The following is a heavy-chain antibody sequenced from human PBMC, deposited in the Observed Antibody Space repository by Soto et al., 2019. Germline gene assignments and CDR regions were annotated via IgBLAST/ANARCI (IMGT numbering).Heavy chain of an antibody. CDR2: TYYRSKWYN. CDR3: ARDDTGYSFIWYPTTSYKWFVP. J-gene: IGHJ5*02. V-gene: IGHV6-1*01. CDR1: GDSVSSNSAA. D-gene: IGHD6-13*01. Sequence: PSQTLSLTCAISGDSVSSNSAAWNWIRQSPSRGLEWLGRTYYRSKWYNDYAVSVKSRITINPDTSKNQFSLQLNSVTPEDTAVYYCARDDTGYSFIWYPTTSYKWFVPWGQGTLVNVSS.